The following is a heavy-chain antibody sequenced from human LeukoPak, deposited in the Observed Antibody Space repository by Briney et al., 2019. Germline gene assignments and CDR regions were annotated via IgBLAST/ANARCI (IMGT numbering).Heavy chain of an antibody. V-gene: IGHV3-30-3*01. D-gene: IGHD6-6*01. J-gene: IGHJ4*02. Sequence: GGSLRLSCAASGFTFSSYAMHWVRQAPGKGLEWVAVISYDGSNKYYADSVKGRFTISRDNSKNTLYLQMNSLRAEDTALYYCAREVGTSSFFFDYWGQGTLVTVSS. CDR1: GFTFSSYA. CDR2: ISYDGSNK. CDR3: AREVGTSSFFFDY.